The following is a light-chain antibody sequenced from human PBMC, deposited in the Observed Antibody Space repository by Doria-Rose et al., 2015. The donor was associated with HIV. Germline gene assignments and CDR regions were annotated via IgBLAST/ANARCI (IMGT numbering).Light chain of an antibody. CDR1: QSFSSTY. CDR3: HQYGTSWT. CDR2: DGS. J-gene: IGKJ1*01. V-gene: IGKV3-20*01. Sequence: TQSPGTLSLSPGERATLSCRASQSFSSTYLAWYQQKPGQAPSPLIYDGSTRATGIPDRFRASGSGTDSTLTINRLEPEDFALYYCHQYGTSWTFGQGTKVEI.